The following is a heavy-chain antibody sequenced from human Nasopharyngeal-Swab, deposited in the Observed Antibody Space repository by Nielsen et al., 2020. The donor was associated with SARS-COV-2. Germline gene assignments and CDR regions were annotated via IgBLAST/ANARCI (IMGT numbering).Heavy chain of an antibody. CDR2: IYYSGST. D-gene: IGHD3-10*01. CDR1: GGSISSYY. V-gene: IGHV4-59*01. J-gene: IGHJ6*03. CDR3: ARLVPYYYYMDV. Sequence: SETLSLTCTVSGGSISSYYWSWIRQPPGKGLEWIGYIYYSGSTNCNPSLKSRVTISVDTSKNQFSLKLSSVTAADTAVYYCARLVPYYYYMDVWGKGTTVTVSS.